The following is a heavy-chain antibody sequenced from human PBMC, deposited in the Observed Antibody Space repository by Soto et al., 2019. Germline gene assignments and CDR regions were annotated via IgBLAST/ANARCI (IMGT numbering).Heavy chain of an antibody. CDR3: AKDLSGSYSY. CDR1: GFTFDDYA. V-gene: IGHV3-9*01. CDR2: ISWNSGSI. J-gene: IGHJ4*02. D-gene: IGHD1-26*01. Sequence: EVQLVESGGGLVQPSRSLRLSCAASGFTFDDYAMHWVRQAPGKGLEWVSGISWNSGSIGYADSVKGRFTISRDNAKNSLYLQMNSLRAEDTALYYCAKDLSGSYSYWGQGTLVTVSS.